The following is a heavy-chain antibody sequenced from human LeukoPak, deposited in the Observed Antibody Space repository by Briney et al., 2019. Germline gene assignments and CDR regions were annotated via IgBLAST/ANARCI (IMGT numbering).Heavy chain of an antibody. V-gene: IGHV3-30*18. D-gene: IGHD6-19*01. Sequence: GGSLRLSCAASGFTFSSYGMHWVRQAPGKGLEWVAVISYDGSNKYYADSVKGRFTISRDNSKNTLHLQMNSLRAEDTAVYYCAKDGHSGWSYYFDYWGQGTLVTVSS. J-gene: IGHJ4*02. CDR1: GFTFSSYG. CDR2: ISYDGSNK. CDR3: AKDGHSGWSYYFDY.